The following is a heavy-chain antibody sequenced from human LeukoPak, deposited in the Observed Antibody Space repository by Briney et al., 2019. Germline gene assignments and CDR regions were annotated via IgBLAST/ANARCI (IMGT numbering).Heavy chain of an antibody. D-gene: IGHD6-19*01. J-gene: IGHJ3*02. V-gene: IGHV4-39*01. CDR1: GGSISSYY. Sequence: SETLSLTCTVSGGSISSYYWGWIRQPPGKGLEWIGSIYYSGSTYYNPSLKSRVTISVDTSKNQFSLKLSSVTAADTAVYYGLIAVAGGAFDIWGQGTMVTVSS. CDR3: LIAVAGGAFDI. CDR2: IYYSGST.